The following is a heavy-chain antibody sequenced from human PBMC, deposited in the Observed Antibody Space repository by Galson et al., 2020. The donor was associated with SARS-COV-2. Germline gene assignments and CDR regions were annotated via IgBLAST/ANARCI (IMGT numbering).Heavy chain of an antibody. Sequence: ASVTVSCKASGYTFTSYGISWVRQAPGQGLAWMGWISAYNGNTNYAQKLQGRVTMTTDTSTSTAYMELRSLRSDDTAVDYCARTMVRGVIARYYYGMDVWGQGTMVTVSS. J-gene: IGHJ6*02. V-gene: IGHV1-18*01. CDR1: GYTFTSYG. CDR2: ISAYNGNT. CDR3: ARTMVRGVIARYYYGMDV. D-gene: IGHD3-10*01.